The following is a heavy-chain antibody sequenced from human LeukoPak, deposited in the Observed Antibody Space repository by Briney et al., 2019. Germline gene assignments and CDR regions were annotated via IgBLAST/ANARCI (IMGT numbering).Heavy chain of an antibody. D-gene: IGHD3-10*01. CDR3: AKSVYGSGNY. V-gene: IGHV3-23*01. CDR1: GFTISSYG. J-gene: IGHJ4*02. Sequence: GGSLRLSCAASGFTISSYGMSWVRQAPGKGLEWVSSVSGGTTYYADSVKGRFTISRDNSKNTVSLQMNGLRAEDTAVYYCAKSVYGSGNYWGQGTLVTVSS. CDR2: VSGGTT.